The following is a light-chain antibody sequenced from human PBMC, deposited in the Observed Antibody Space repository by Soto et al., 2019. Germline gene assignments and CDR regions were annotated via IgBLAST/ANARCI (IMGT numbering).Light chain of an antibody. CDR1: SSDVGGYDR. CDR3: SSYGGRDDMI. J-gene: IGLJ2*01. Sequence: QSALTQPPSASGSPGQSVTISCTGTSSDVGGYDRVSWFQQHPGKAPKLIIYGVTDRSAGVPDRFSGSKSGNTASLTVSGLQAEDEADYYCSSYGGRDDMIFGGGTKVTVL. CDR2: GVT. V-gene: IGLV2-8*01.